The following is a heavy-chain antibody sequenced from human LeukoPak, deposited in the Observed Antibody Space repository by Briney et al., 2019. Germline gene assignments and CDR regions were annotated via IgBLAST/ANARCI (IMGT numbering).Heavy chain of an antibody. CDR1: GFTFSSYA. V-gene: IGHV3-23*01. D-gene: IGHD2-21*02. CDR3: ARDVASNCGGDCYPGFDF. CDR2: ISGSGGST. Sequence: GGSLRLSCAASGFTFSSYAMSWVRQAPGKGLEWVSAISGSGGSTYYADSVKGRFTISRDNSKNTLYLQMNSLRVEGTAVYYCARDVASNCGGDCYPGFDFWGQGIPVTVSS. J-gene: IGHJ4*02.